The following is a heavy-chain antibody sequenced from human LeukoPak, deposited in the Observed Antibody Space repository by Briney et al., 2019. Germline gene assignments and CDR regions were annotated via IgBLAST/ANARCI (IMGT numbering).Heavy chain of an antibody. CDR3: AKDMSDTSAWYFDY. V-gene: IGHV3-43*02. CDR1: GFXFDDYA. CDR2: ISGDGGST. J-gene: IGHJ4*02. Sequence: GGSLRLSCAASGFXFDDYAMHWVRQAPGKGLEWVSLISGDGGSTYYGDSVKGRFTISRDNSKNSLYLQINSPRTEDTALYYCAKDMSDTSAWYFDYWGQGTLVTVSS. D-gene: IGHD5-18*01.